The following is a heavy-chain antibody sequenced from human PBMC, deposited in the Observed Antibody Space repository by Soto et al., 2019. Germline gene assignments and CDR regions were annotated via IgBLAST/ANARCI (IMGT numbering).Heavy chain of an antibody. V-gene: IGHV3-74*01. Sequence: GGSLRLSCATSGFIFSSYWMHWVRQAPGKGLVWVSRLHSDGSTTSYADSVKGRFTISRDNAKNTLYLQMNSLRAEDTAVYYCARALPTAIRGGHYYSYGMDVWGQGTSVTVSS. CDR3: ARALPTAIRGGHYYSYGMDV. J-gene: IGHJ6*02. D-gene: IGHD2-2*02. CDR1: GFIFSSYW. CDR2: LHSDGSTT.